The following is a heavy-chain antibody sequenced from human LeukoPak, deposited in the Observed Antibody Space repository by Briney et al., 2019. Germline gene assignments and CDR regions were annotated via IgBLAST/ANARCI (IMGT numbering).Heavy chain of an antibody. Sequence: ASVKVSCKASGYTFTSYGISWVRQAPGQGLEWMGWISAYNGNTNYAQKLQGRVTMTTDTSTSTAYMELRSLRSDDTAVYYCARAASGGAVAAAPAFDIWGQGTMVTVSS. CDR1: GYTFTSYG. V-gene: IGHV1-18*01. J-gene: IGHJ3*02. D-gene: IGHD6-19*01. CDR3: ARAASGGAVAAAPAFDI. CDR2: ISAYNGNT.